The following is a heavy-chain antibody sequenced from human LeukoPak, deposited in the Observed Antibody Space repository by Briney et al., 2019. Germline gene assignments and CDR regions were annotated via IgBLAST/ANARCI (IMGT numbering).Heavy chain of an antibody. D-gene: IGHD2-21*01. J-gene: IGHJ3*02. CDR3: ARRIVYHAFDI. Sequence: SETLSLTCTVSGVSISSSNSYWGWIRQPPGKGLEWIGSIYYSGSTYYNPSLKSRVTISVDTSKNQFSLKLSSVTAADTAVYYCARRIVYHAFDIWGQGTMVTVSS. CDR1: GVSISSSNSY. V-gene: IGHV4-39*07. CDR2: IYYSGST.